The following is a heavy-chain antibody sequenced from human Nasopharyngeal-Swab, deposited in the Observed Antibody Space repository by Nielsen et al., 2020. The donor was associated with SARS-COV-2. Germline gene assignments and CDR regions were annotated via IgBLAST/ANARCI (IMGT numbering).Heavy chain of an antibody. Sequence: GESLKISCAASGFTFSSYDMHWVRQATGKGLEWVPAIGTAGDTYYPGSVKGRFTISRENAKNSLYLQMNSLRAGDTAVYYCARGIQSGWGVIITSPLDYWGQGTLVTVSS. D-gene: IGHD3-10*01. CDR1: GFTFSSYD. J-gene: IGHJ4*02. CDR2: IGTAGDT. CDR3: ARGIQSGWGVIITSPLDY. V-gene: IGHV3-13*01.